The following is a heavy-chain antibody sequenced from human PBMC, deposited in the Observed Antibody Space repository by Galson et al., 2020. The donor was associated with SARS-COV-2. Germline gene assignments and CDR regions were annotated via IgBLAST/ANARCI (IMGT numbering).Heavy chain of an antibody. Sequence: ASETLSLTCTVSGGSISSSSYYWGWIRQPPGKGLEWIGSIYYSGSTYYNPSLKSRVTISVDTSKNQFSLKLSSVTAADTAVYYCARLSYYYDTSGYYKAFDKWGQGTMVTVSS. CDR1: GGSISSSSYY. CDR3: ARLSYYYDTSGYYKAFDK. J-gene: IGHJ3*02. CDR2: IYYSGST. V-gene: IGHV4-39*07. D-gene: IGHD3-22*01.